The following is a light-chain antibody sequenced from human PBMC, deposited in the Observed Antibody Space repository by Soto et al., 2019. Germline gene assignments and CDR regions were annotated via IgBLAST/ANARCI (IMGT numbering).Light chain of an antibody. V-gene: IGKV1-5*01. Sequence: DIQMTQSPSTLSASVGDRVTITCRASQSIGSWLAWYQQKPGKAPNPLIYDASSLQSGVPSRFSGSGSGTEFTLTISSLQPGDFATYYCQQFAISTTFGQGTKVEVK. CDR1: QSIGSW. CDR2: DAS. J-gene: IGKJ1*01. CDR3: QQFAISTT.